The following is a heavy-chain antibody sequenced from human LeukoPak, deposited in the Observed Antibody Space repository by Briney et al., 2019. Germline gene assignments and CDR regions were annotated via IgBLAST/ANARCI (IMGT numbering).Heavy chain of an antibody. CDR1: GFTFSSYA. D-gene: IGHD1-7*01. CDR3: AKEGEGNYNLREFDY. CDR2: ISGSGGST. Sequence: GGSLRLSCAASGFTFSSYAMSWVRQAPGKGLEWVSAISGSGGSTYYADSVKGRFTISRDNSKNTLYLQMNSLRAENTAVYYCAKEGEGNYNLREFDYWGQGTLVTVSS. V-gene: IGHV3-23*01. J-gene: IGHJ4*02.